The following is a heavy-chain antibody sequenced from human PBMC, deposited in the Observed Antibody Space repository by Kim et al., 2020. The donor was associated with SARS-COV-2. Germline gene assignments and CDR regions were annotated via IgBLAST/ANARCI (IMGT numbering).Heavy chain of an antibody. J-gene: IGHJ4*02. D-gene: IGHD3-10*01. Sequence: ASVKVSCKASGYTFTLYAMQWVRPAPGQRPEWMGYINGGNGDTKYSQNFQGRVTFTRDTSATTFYMELSSLRSEDTAVYYCARDLLSDREFLLDYWGQG. CDR2: INGGNGDT. V-gene: IGHV1-3*01. CDR3: ARDLLSDREFLLDY. CDR1: GYTFTLYA.